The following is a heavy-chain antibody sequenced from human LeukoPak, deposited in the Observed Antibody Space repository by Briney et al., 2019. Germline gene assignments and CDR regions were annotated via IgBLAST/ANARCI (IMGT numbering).Heavy chain of an antibody. CDR3: ARGPYTAMARELGYFDY. CDR1: GGSFSGYY. J-gene: IGHJ4*02. Sequence: SETLSLTCAVYGGSFSGYYWSWIRQPPGKGLEWIGEINHSGSTNYNPSLKSRVTISVDTSKNQFSLKLSSVTAADTAVYYCARGPYTAMARELGYFDYWGQGTLVTVSS. D-gene: IGHD5-18*01. CDR2: INHSGST. V-gene: IGHV4-34*01.